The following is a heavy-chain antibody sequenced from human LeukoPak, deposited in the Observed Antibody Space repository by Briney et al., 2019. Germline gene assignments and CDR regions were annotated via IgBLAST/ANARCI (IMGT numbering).Heavy chain of an antibody. V-gene: IGHV4-30-2*01. CDR2: IFHTGST. Sequence: SETLSLTCTVSGDSISSGVYYWTWIRQPPGMGLEWIGYIFHTGSTYHNPSLKSRVTISVDRSKNQFSLKLNSVTAADTAVYYCARTYSSSWYPTPHFDYWGQGTLVTVSS. J-gene: IGHJ4*02. CDR1: GDSISSGVYY. D-gene: IGHD6-13*01. CDR3: ARTYSSSWYPTPHFDY.